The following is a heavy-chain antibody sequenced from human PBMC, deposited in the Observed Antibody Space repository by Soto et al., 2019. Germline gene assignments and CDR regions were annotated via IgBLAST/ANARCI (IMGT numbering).Heavy chain of an antibody. CDR3: ARRIGVAANDLDY. J-gene: IGHJ4*02. V-gene: IGHV4-39*01. CDR2: IYYSGDI. Sequence: ASETLSLTCTASGGSVSSTNYYWGWIRQSPGKGLEWIASIYYSGDIYYNPSLKRRATISVDTSKSQVSLILSSVTAADTAVYYGARRIGVAANDLDYWGQGTQVTVSS. CDR1: GGSVSSTNYY. D-gene: IGHD6-19*01.